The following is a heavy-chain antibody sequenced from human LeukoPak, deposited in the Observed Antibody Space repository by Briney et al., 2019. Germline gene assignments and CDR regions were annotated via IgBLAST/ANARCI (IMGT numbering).Heavy chain of an antibody. Sequence: GASVKVSCKASGYTFTGYYMHWVRQAPGQGLEWMGWINPNSGGTNYAQKFQGRVTMTRDTSISTAYMELSRLRSDDTAVYYCARGLGLRYFDWLLFDYLGQGTLVTVSS. V-gene: IGHV1-2*02. J-gene: IGHJ4*02. CDR1: GYTFTGYY. CDR3: ARGLGLRYFDWLLFDY. D-gene: IGHD3-9*01. CDR2: INPNSGGT.